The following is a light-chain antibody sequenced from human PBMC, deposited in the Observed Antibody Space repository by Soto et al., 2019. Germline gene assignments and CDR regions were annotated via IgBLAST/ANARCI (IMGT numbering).Light chain of an antibody. CDR2: EVS. CDR1: SSDVGGYNY. Sequence: QSALTQPASVSGSPGQSITISCTGTSSDVGGYNYVSWYQHHPGKAPKLMIYEVSNRPSGVSDRFSGSKSGNTASLTISGLQAEDEADYYCSSYTTTNTYVFGTVTKLTVL. V-gene: IGLV2-14*01. CDR3: SSYTTTNTYV. J-gene: IGLJ1*01.